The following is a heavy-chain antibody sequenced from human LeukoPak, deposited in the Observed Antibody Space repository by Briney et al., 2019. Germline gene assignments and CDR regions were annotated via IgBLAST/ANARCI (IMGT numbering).Heavy chain of an antibody. J-gene: IGHJ5*02. CDR1: GGSFSGYY. CDR2: INHSGST. CDR3: ARGLVVPAPMGRFDP. V-gene: IGHV4-34*01. D-gene: IGHD2-2*01. Sequence: SETLSLTCAVYGGSFSGYYWSWIRQPPGKGLEWIGEINHSGSTNYNPSLRSRVTISVDTSKNQFSLKLSSVTAADTAVYYCARGLVVPAPMGRFDPWGQGTLVTVSS.